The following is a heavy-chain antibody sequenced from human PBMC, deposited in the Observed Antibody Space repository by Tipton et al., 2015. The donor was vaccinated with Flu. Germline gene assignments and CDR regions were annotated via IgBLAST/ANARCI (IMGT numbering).Heavy chain of an antibody. CDR2: ISSTGTTV. CDR3: ARQDSTYDY. D-gene: IGHD2/OR15-2a*01. CDR1: GFTFNTYE. J-gene: IGHJ4*02. V-gene: IGHV3-48*03. Sequence: GSLRLSCAASGFTFNTYEMIWVRQAPGKGLEWVSYISSTGTTVYYGDSVKGRFTISRDNAKNSLYLQMNSLRAEDTAVYYCARQDSTYDYWGQGTLVTVSS.